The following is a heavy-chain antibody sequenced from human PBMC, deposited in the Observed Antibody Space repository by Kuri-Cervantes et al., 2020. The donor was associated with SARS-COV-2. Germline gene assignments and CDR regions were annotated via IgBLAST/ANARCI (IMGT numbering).Heavy chain of an antibody. Sequence: GESLEISCAASGFTFSSYSMNWVRQAPGKGLEWVSSISSSSSYIYYADSVKGRFTISRDNAKNSLYLQMNSLRADDTAVYYCARVAGEGPIYYYYMDVWGKGTTVIVSS. D-gene: IGHD3-10*01. CDR1: GFTFSSYS. V-gene: IGHV3-21*01. CDR2: ISSSSSYI. CDR3: ARVAGEGPIYYYYMDV. J-gene: IGHJ6*03.